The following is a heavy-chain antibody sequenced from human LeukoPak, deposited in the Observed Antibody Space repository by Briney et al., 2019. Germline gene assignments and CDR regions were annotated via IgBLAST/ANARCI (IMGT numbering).Heavy chain of an antibody. CDR2: ISAYGNT. J-gene: IGHJ4*02. Sequence: GASVKVSCKTSGYTFTIYGSSWVRQAPGQGLEWMGLISAYGNTNYAQNLQGRVTMTTDTSTSTAYMELRSLRSDDTAVYYCARGSRIVAAGTGIDYWGQGTLVTVSS. D-gene: IGHD6-13*01. CDR3: ARGSRIVAAGTGIDY. CDR1: GYTFTIYG. V-gene: IGHV1-18*01.